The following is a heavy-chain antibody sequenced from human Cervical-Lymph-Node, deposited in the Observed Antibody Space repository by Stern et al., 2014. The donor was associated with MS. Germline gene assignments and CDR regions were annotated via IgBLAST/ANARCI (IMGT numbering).Heavy chain of an antibody. CDR1: GGSLSSAEYY. J-gene: IGHJ4*02. D-gene: IGHD5-24*01. V-gene: IGHV4-30-4*01. CDR3: SRDADGYSLVFGY. Sequence: LQLQESGPGLVKPSQTLSLTCAVSGGSLSSAEYYWSWIRQSPGKGLEWIGYIHNSGTTYYNPSLKSRVTISVDTSKNQFSLKLRSVTAADTAVYYCSRDADGYSLVFGYWGRGTLVTVSS. CDR2: IHNSGTT.